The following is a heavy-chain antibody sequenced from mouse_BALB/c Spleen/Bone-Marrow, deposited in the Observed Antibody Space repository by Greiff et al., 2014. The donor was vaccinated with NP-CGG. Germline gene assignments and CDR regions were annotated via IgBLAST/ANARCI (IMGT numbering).Heavy chain of an antibody. D-gene: IGHD1-1*01. CDR3: ARQYGSSYFDY. CDR1: GFTFSSYG. Sequence: EVQLVESGGGLVKPGGSLKLSCAASGFTFSSYGMSWVRQTPEKRLEWVATISGGGSYTYYPDSVKGRFTISRDNAKNNLYLQMSSPRSEDTALYYCARQYGSSYFDYWGQGTTLTVSS. CDR2: ISGGGSYT. V-gene: IGHV5-9-2*01. J-gene: IGHJ2*01.